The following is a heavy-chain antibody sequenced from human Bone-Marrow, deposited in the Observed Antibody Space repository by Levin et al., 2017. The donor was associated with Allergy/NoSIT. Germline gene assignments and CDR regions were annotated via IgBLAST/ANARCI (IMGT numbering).Heavy chain of an antibody. CDR2: SNAGNGNP. J-gene: IGHJ4*02. V-gene: IGHV1-3*01. Sequence: PRASVKVSCKASGYIFNDYVMHWVRQAPGQGLEWMGWSNAGNGNPKYSQKFQGRVSITRDTSASTGYMELSSLKSEDTAVYYCARASAAGTTFGVWGQGTLVTVSS. CDR1: GYIFNDYV. CDR3: ARASAAGTTFGV. D-gene: IGHD1-7*01.